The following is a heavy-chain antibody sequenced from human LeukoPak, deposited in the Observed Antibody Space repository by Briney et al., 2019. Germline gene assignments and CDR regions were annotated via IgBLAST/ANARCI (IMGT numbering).Heavy chain of an antibody. CDR2: MNTKSGNT. D-gene: IGHD6-6*01. CDR3: ARAQGVIAASGGDP. J-gene: IGHJ5*02. Sequence: ASVKVSCKASGYTFTRYDINWVRQATGQGPEWMGWMNTKSGNTGHAQKFQGRVTITRDTSISTAYMELSSLRSEDTAVYYCARAQGVIAASGGDPWGQGTLVTVSS. V-gene: IGHV1-8*03. CDR1: GYTFTRYD.